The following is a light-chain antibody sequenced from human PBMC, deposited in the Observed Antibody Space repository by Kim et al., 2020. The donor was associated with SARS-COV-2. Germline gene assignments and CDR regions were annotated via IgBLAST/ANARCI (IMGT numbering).Light chain of an antibody. J-gene: IGLJ2*01. V-gene: IGLV3-1*01. Sequence: SYELTQPPSVSVSPGQTATITCSGDKLGDKYACWYQQKPGQSPTLVIYEDDKRPSGIPERFSGSNSGSTATLTISGAQAMDEADYYCQAWESRTVVFGGG. CDR2: EDD. CDR1: KLGDKY. CDR3: QAWESRTVV.